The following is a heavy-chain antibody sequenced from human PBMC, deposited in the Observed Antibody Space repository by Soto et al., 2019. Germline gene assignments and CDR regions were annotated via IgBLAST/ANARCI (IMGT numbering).Heavy chain of an antibody. Sequence: GGSLRLSCAASGLTFDDYGMSWVRQDPGKGLEWVSGINWNGGSTGYADSVKGRFTISRDNAKNSLYLQMNSLRAEDTALYHCARIDGSFWSGYSAFDIWGQGTMVTVSS. CDR2: INWNGGST. D-gene: IGHD3-3*01. J-gene: IGHJ3*02. CDR1: GLTFDDYG. CDR3: ARIDGSFWSGYSAFDI. V-gene: IGHV3-20*01.